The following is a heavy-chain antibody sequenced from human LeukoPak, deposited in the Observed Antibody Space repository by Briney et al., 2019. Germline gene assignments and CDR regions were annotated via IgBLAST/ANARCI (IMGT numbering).Heavy chain of an antibody. CDR3: ARHPRRSGSAPLDY. D-gene: IGHD3-10*01. V-gene: IGHV4-59*08. Sequence: SETLSLTCTVSGGSISSYYWSWIRQPPGKGLEWIGYIYYSGSTNYNPSLKSRVTISVDTSKNQLSLKLSSVTAADTAVYYCARHPRRSGSAPLDYWGQGTLVTVSS. CDR1: GGSISSYY. J-gene: IGHJ4*02. CDR2: IYYSGST.